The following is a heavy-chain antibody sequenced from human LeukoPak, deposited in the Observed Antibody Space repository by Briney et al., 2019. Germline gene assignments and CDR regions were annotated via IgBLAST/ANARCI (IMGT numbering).Heavy chain of an antibody. Sequence: GGSLRLSCVASEFIFSNYWMSWVRQGPGEGPEWVANINLGGSEKYYVDSVRGRFTISRDNAKKSLELQMNSLRVEDTATYYCARLAVPPGNRGWYYEHWGQGTLATVSS. V-gene: IGHV3-7*03. D-gene: IGHD2-2*01. J-gene: IGHJ4*02. CDR1: EFIFSNYW. CDR2: INLGGSEK. CDR3: ARLAVPPGNRGWYYEH.